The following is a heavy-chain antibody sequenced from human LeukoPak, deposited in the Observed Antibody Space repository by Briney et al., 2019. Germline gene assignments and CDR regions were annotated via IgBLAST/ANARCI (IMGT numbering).Heavy chain of an antibody. CDR3: ANARPGIAVAGHYFDY. J-gene: IGHJ4*02. CDR1: GFTFSSYA. Sequence: GGSLRLSCAASGFTFSSYAMSWVRRAPGKGLEWVSAISGSGGSTYYADSVKGRFTISRDNSKNTLYLQMNSLRAEDTAVYYCANARPGIAVAGHYFDYWGQGTLVTVSS. V-gene: IGHV3-23*01. D-gene: IGHD6-19*01. CDR2: ISGSGGST.